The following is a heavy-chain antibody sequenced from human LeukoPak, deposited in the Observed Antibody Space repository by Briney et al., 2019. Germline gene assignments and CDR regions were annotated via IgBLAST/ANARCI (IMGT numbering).Heavy chain of an antibody. D-gene: IGHD5-18*01. CDR3: ARDRGYSYGSFDY. J-gene: IGHJ4*02. CDR1: GFTFSSYG. Sequence: GGSLRLSCAASGFTFSSYGMHWVRQAPGKGLEWVAVIWYDGSNKYYADSVKGRFTISRDNSKNTLYLQMNSLRAEDTAVYYCARDRGYSYGSFDYWGQGTLVTVSS. CDR2: IWYDGSNK. V-gene: IGHV3-33*01.